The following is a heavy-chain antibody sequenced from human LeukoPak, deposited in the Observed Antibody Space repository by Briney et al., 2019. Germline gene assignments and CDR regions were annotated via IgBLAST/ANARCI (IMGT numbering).Heavy chain of an antibody. CDR1: GYTFTIYG. CDR3: ARGGLFCSSGSCYGFEY. Sequence: ASVKVSCKTSGYTFTIYGCSWARQAPGQGLEWMGWISPYNGNTNYAQKFRGRVTMTTDTSTSTVYMALRRLRCDDTAVYYRARGGLFCSSGSCYGFEYWGQGELVTASS. D-gene: IGHD2-15*01. CDR2: ISPYNGNT. J-gene: IGHJ4*02. V-gene: IGHV1-18*01.